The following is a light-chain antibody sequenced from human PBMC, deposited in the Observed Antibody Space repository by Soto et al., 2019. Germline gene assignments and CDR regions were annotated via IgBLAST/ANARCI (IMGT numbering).Light chain of an antibody. CDR1: SSDVGGYNY. V-gene: IGLV2-14*03. CDR2: DVS. J-gene: IGLJ1*01. CDR3: SSYTSSSTYV. Sequence: QSAMTQPASVSGAPGHSIAISCTGTSSDVGGYNYVSWYQHHPGKAPKLMVYDVSNRLSGVSNRFSGSKSGNTASLTISGLQAEDEDDYYCSSYTSSSTYVFGTGNKVTVL.